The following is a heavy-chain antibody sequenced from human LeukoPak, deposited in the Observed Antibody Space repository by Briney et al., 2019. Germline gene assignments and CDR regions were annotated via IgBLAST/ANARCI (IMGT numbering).Heavy chain of an antibody. CDR1: GFTFSSYA. V-gene: IGHV3-30-3*01. CDR3: ARGRGYDFWTYFDY. CDR2: ISYDGSNK. Sequence: GGSLRLSCATSGFTFSSYAMHWVRQAPGKGLEWVAVISYDGSNKYYADSVKGRFTISRGNSKNTLYLQMNSLRAEDTAVYYCARGRGYDFWTYFDYWGQGTLVTVSS. D-gene: IGHD3-3*01. J-gene: IGHJ4*02.